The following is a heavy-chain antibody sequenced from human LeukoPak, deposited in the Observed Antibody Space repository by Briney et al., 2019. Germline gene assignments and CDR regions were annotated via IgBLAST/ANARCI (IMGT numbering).Heavy chain of an antibody. CDR3: AKSDWFDP. V-gene: IGHV3-74*01. CDR2: IKSDGSSA. J-gene: IGHJ5*02. CDR1: GFTFRNYW. Sequence: PGGSLRLSCAISGFTFRNYWMSWLRQAPGKGLVWVSRIKSDGSSATYAESVKGRFTISRDNARNTLYLQMNSLRVDDTAVYYCAKSDWFDPWGRGILVTVSS.